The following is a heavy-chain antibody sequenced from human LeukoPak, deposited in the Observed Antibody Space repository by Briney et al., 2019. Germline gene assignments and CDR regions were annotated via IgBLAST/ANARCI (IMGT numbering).Heavy chain of an antibody. Sequence: ASVKVSCKASGYTFSDFYIHWVRQAPGQGLEYVGWITPKSGDTHSPQRFQGRVTMTRDASISTAYMELSSLRSDDTAVYFCARVRLVDERAWAYWGQGTLVTVSS. CDR1: GYTFSDFY. V-gene: IGHV1-2*02. J-gene: IGHJ4*02. D-gene: IGHD1-1*01. CDR2: ITPKSGDT. CDR3: ARVRLVDERAWAY.